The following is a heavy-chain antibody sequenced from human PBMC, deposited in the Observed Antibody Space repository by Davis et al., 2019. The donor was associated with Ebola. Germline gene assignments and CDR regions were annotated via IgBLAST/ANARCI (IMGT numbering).Heavy chain of an antibody. CDR2: ISSSSSYI. D-gene: IGHD4-11*01. J-gene: IGHJ4*02. CDR1: GFTFSSYS. V-gene: IGHV3-21*04. Sequence: PGGSLRLSCAASGFTFSSYSMNWVRQAPGKGLEWVSSISSSSSYIYYADSVKGRFTISRDNAKNTLYLQMDSLRVEDTAVYYCGITDYSSPEYWGQGTLVTVSS. CDR3: GITDYSSPEY.